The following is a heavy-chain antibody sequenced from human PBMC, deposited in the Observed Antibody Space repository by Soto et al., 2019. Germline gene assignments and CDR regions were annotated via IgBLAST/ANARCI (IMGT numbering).Heavy chain of an antibody. D-gene: IGHD3-10*01. J-gene: IGHJ6*02. CDR2: IRSQAHSYAT. CDR1: GFIFSDSG. CDR3: XXXXXXXXXXXXXXXYYGMDV. V-gene: IGHV3-73*02. Sequence: EVQLVESGGGLVQPGGSLKLSCAASGFIFSDSGLHWVRQASGKGLEWVGRIRSQAHSYATLYAESVKGRFTISRDDSKSXXXLXXXSLXXXXXXXXYXXXXXXXXXXXXXXXXYYGMDVWGQGTTVTVSS.